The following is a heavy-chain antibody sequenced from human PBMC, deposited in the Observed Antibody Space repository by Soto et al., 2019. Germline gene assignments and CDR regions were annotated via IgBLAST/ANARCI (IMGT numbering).Heavy chain of an antibody. V-gene: IGHV1-3*01. CDR3: SRGPGGPDGPGDY. CDR1: GYTFTSYA. J-gene: IGHJ4*02. Sequence: QVQLVQSGAEVKKPGASVKVSCKASGYTFTSYAMHWVRQGPGQRLEWMGWINAGNGNTKYSQKFQGRVTITRDTSASTDYMELSSLRSEDTAVYYCSRGPGGPDGPGDYWGQGTLVTVSS. CDR2: INAGNGNT. D-gene: IGHD2-15*01.